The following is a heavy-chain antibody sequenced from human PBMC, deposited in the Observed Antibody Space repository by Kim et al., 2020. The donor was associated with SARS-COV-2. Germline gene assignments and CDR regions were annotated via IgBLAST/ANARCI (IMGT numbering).Heavy chain of an antibody. Sequence: GGSLRLSCAASGFTFSGSAMHWVRQASGKGLEWVGRIRTKANSYATAYAASVNGRFTISRDDSRSTAYLQMNSLKTEDTAVYYCTSGYYDSSGYFVFWGQGALVTVSS. CDR3: TSGYYDSSGYFVF. CDR1: GFTFSGSA. D-gene: IGHD3-22*01. CDR2: IRTKANSYAT. J-gene: IGHJ4*02. V-gene: IGHV3-73*01.